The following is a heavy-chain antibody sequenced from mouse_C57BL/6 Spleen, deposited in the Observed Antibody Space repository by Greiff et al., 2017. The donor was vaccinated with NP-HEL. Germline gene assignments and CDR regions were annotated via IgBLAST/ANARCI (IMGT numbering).Heavy chain of an antibody. CDR3: ARHFDDYDAYAMDY. CDR1: GFSLTSYG. Sequence: VKLMESGPGLVAPSQSLSITCTVSGFSLTSYGVHWVRQPPGKGLEWLVVIWSDGSTTYNSAPKSRLSISKDNSKSQVFLTMNSLLTDDTAMYYCARHFDDYDAYAMDYWGQGTSVTVSS. V-gene: IGHV2-6-1*01. J-gene: IGHJ4*01. D-gene: IGHD2-4*01. CDR2: IWSDGST.